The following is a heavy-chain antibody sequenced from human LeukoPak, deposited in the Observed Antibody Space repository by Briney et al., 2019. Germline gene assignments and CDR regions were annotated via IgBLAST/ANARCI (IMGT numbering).Heavy chain of an antibody. V-gene: IGHV3-48*01. CDR1: GFTFSSYS. CDR3: ARGSNDY. J-gene: IGHJ4*02. CDR2: ISSSSSTI. D-gene: IGHD3-10*01. Sequence: PGXXXXLSCAASGFTFSSYSMNWVRQAPGKGLEWVSYISSSSSTIYYADSVKGRFTISRDNAKNSLYLQMNSLRAEDTAVYYCARGSNDYWGQGTLVTVSS.